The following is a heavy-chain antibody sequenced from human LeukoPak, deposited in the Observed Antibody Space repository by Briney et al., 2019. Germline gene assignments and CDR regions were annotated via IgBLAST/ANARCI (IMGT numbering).Heavy chain of an antibody. D-gene: IGHD1-1*01. V-gene: IGHV4-34*01. CDR3: ARGTWNGYYYYYMDV. CDR1: GGSFSGYY. CDR2: INHSGST. J-gene: IGHJ6*03. Sequence: SETLSLTCAVYGGSFSGYYWSWIRQPPGKGLEWIGEINHSGSTNYNPSLKSRATISVDTSKNQLSLKLTSVTAADTAVYYCARGTWNGYYYYYMDVWGKGTTVTVSS.